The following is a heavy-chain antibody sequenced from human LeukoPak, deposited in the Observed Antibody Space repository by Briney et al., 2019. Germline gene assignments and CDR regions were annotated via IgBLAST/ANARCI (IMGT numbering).Heavy chain of an antibody. CDR3: ASGELRDGYNSYFDY. Sequence: SETLSLTCAVYGGSFSGFYWSWIPQPPGKGLEWIGEINHSGSTNYNPSRKSRVTISVDTSKNQFSLRLSSVTAADTAVYYCASGELRDGYNSYFDYWGQGTLVTVSS. CDR1: GGSFSGFY. J-gene: IGHJ4*02. CDR2: INHSGST. V-gene: IGHV4-34*01. D-gene: IGHD5-24*01.